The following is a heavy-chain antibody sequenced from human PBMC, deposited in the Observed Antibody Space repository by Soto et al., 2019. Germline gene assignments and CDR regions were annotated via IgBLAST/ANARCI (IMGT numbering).Heavy chain of an antibody. Sequence: QVQLQQWGAGLLKPSETLSLTCAVYGGSFIGYYWSWIRQPPGKGLEWIGEINHSGSTTDNPSLKSRATISVDRSKHQFSLKLSSVTAADTAVYYCARGSVLWFVEYDLWGRGTLVTVSS. D-gene: IGHD3-10*01. CDR3: ARGSVLWFVEYDL. CDR2: INHSGST. J-gene: IGHJ2*01. V-gene: IGHV4-34*04. CDR1: GGSFIGYY.